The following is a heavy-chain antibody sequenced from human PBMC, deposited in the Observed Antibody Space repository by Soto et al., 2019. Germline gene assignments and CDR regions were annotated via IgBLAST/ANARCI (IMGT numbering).Heavy chain of an antibody. D-gene: IGHD6-13*01. J-gene: IGHJ6*02. CDR3: VQDWTGNSCPCMVV. V-gene: IGHV3-23*01. CDR2: ISSSGETT. CDR1: GFTFSSFA. Sequence: EVQLLESGGGLVQPGGSLRLSCAASGFTFSSFAMTWVRQAPGERLEWVSSISSSGETTYYSDSVKGRFTISRDISKNMVYLQMTSLRAEDTAVYFCVQDWTGNSCPCMVVWGQGTTVTVSS.